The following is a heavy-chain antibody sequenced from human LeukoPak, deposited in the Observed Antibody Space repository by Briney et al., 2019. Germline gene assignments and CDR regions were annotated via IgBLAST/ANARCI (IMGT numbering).Heavy chain of an antibody. J-gene: IGHJ6*02. V-gene: IGHV3-23*01. D-gene: IGHD6-13*01. CDR3: ARVYMQQLVPPYGMDV. Sequence: GGSLRLSCAASGFTFSNHAMSWARQSQGKGREWVSSFRPSGGATYYADAVKGRFTFSRDNSKNTLYLQINSLRAEDTAIYYCARVYMQQLVPPYGMDVWGQGTTVTVSS. CDR1: GFTFSNHA. CDR2: FRPSGGAT.